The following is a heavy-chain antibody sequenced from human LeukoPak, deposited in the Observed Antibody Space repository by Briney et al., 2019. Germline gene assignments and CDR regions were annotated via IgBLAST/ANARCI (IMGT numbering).Heavy chain of an antibody. V-gene: IGHV4-39*07. D-gene: IGHD6-6*01. CDR3: ARDPMKEYSSSSREVGY. J-gene: IGHJ4*02. CDR1: GGSISSSSYY. CDR2: IYYSGST. Sequence: SETLSLTCTVSGGSISSSSYYWGWIRQPPGKGLEWIGSIYYSGSTYYNPSLKGRVTISVDTSKNQFSLKLSSVTAADTAVYYCARDPMKEYSSSSREVGYWGQGTLVTVSS.